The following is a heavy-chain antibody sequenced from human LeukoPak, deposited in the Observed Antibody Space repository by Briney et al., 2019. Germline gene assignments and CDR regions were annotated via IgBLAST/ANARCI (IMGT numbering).Heavy chain of an antibody. J-gene: IGHJ4*02. CDR3: AKDLAGSGSYSFDY. CDR2: ISGSGGST. D-gene: IGHD1-26*01. Sequence: GGSLRLSCAASGFTFSNYAMNWVRQAPGRGLEWVSAISGSGGSTYYADSVKGRFTISRDNSKNTLYLQMNSLRAEDTAVYYCAKDLAGSGSYSFDYWGQGTLITVSS. CDR1: GFTFSNYA. V-gene: IGHV3-23*01.